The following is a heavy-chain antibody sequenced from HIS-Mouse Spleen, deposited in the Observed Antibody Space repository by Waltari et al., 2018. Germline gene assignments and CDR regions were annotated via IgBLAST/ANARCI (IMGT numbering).Heavy chain of an antibody. CDR1: GGSISSSSYY. Sequence: QLQLQESGPGLVKPSETLSLTCTVSGGSISSSSYYWGGIRQPPGKGLAWIGSIYYSGSTYYNPSLKSRVTISVDTSKNQFSLKLSSVTAADTAVYYCARDRAGSWPDYWGQGTLVTVSS. J-gene: IGHJ4*02. CDR2: IYYSGST. D-gene: IGHD6-13*01. V-gene: IGHV4-39*07. CDR3: ARDRAGSWPDY.